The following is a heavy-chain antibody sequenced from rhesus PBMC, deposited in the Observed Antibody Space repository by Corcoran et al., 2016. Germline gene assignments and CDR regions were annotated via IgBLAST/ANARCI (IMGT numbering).Heavy chain of an antibody. Sequence: GESGAGLVQPGGSLRLSCAASGFTFSNSWMSWVRQAPGKGLEWVARIKRKADGETADYAASVKGRFTISRDDSKTTLYLQMNSLKTEDTAVYYCTTDHIDFLSGSTRYFDYWGQGVLVTVSS. CDR2: IKRKADGETA. CDR3: TTDHIDFLSGSTRYFDY. D-gene: IGHD2-21*01. CDR1: GFTFSNSW. V-gene: IGHV3-30*02. J-gene: IGHJ4*01.